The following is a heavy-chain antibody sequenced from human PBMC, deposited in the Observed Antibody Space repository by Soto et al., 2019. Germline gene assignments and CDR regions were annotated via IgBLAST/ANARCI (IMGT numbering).Heavy chain of an antibody. CDR1: GFTFSSYG. CDR3: AREKQDFDFWSGYNYYYYGMDV. CDR2: ISYDGSNK. V-gene: IGHV3-30*03. Sequence: GGSLRLSCAASGFTFSSYGMHWVRQAPGKGLEWVAVISYDGSNKYYADSVKGRFTISRDNSKNTLYLQMNSLRAEDTAVYYCAREKQDFDFWSGYNYYYYGMDVWGQGTTVTVSS. J-gene: IGHJ6*02. D-gene: IGHD3-3*01.